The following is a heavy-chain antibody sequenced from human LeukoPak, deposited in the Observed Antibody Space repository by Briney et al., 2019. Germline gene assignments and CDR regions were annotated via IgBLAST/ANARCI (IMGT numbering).Heavy chain of an antibody. Sequence: SGTLSLTCTVSGGSISSGGYYWSWIRQHPGKGLEWIGYIYYSGSTYYNPSLKSRVTISIDTSKNQFSLKLSSVTAADTAVYYCARERSDFPGPWGQGTLVTVFS. J-gene: IGHJ4*01. CDR1: GGSISSGGYY. CDR2: IYYSGST. V-gene: IGHV4-31*03. D-gene: IGHD1-26*01. CDR3: ARERSDFPGP.